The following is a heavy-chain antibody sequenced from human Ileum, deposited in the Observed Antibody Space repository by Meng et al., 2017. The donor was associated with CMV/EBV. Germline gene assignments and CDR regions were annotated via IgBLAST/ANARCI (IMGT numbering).Heavy chain of an antibody. CDR2: ISSSSSYI. Sequence: GESLKISCAASGFTFSSYSMNWVRQAPGKGLEWVSYISSSSSYIYYADSVKGRFTISRDNAKNSLYLQMNSLRAEDTAVYYCAREEGRGTLLYYYYGMDVWDQGTRVTVS. D-gene: IGHD1-26*01. CDR3: AREEGRGTLLYYYYGMDV. V-gene: IGHV3-21*01. J-gene: IGHJ6*02. CDR1: GFTFSSYS.